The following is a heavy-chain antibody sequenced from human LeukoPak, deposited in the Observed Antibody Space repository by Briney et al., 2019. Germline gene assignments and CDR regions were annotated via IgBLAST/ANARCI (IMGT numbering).Heavy chain of an antibody. CDR2: ISGSGGRT. D-gene: IGHD2-15*01. CDR1: GFTFSSDA. V-gene: IGHV3-23*01. CDR3: AKEILFGGFNRY. J-gene: IGHJ4*02. Sequence: GGSLRPSWAASGFTFSSDAMSWDRQAAGNWLEWVSAISGSGGRTYYADSVKGRFTISRDNSKNTLYLQMNSLRAEDTAVYYCAKEILFGGFNRYWGQGTLVTVSS.